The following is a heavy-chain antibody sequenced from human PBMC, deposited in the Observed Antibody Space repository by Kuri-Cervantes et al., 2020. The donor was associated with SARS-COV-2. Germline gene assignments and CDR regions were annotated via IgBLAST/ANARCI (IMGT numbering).Heavy chain of an antibody. CDR1: GDSFSSYS. V-gene: IGHV1-8*03. D-gene: IGHD1-26*01. J-gene: IGHJ3*02. CDR3: ARYPGRGAFDI. CDR2: MNPNSGNT. Sequence: ASVKVSCKASGDSFSSYSFNWVRQATGQGLEWMGWMNPNSGNTGYAQKFQGRVTITRNTSISTAYMELSSLRSEDTAVYYCARYPGRGAFDIWGQGTMVTVSS.